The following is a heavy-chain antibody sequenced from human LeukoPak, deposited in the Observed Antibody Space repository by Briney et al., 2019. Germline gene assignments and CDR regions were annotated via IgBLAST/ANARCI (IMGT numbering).Heavy chain of an antibody. D-gene: IGHD3-10*01. J-gene: IGHJ4*02. CDR2: ILFDGSSE. V-gene: IGHV3-30*04. CDR3: ARVWSSGSFLMALGY. CDR1: GFTFSSYA. Sequence: PGGSLRLSCAASGFTFSSYAMHWVRQAPGKGLEWVAVILFDGSSEYYANSVKGRFTISRDNSKNMLYLQMNSLRPEDTAVYYCARVWSSGSFLMALGYWGQGTLVTVSS.